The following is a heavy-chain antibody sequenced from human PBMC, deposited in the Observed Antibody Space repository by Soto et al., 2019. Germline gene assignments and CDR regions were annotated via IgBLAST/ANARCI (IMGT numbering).Heavy chain of an antibody. CDR2: ISGSGCTT. V-gene: IGHV3-23*01. J-gene: IGHJ4*02. CDR1: GFTFDSYA. D-gene: IGHD6-19*01. Sequence: EVQLLESGGCLVQPGESLRLSCAASGFTFDSYAMSWVRQAPGKGLEWGSSISGSGCTTYHADSVKGRFPISRDNTKNTLYLQMNSLRVEDTAVYYCAKGVVAGTRYLDYLGLGTLVTVSS. CDR3: AKGVVAGTRYLDY.